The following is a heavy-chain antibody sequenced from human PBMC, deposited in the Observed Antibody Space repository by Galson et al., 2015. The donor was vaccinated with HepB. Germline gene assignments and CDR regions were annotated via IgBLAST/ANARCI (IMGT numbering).Heavy chain of an antibody. CDR1: GFTFSGYW. D-gene: IGHD6-13*01. CDR2: INDDGSST. CDR3: ARDPAAAGL. V-gene: IGHV3-74*01. J-gene: IGHJ4*02. Sequence: SLRLSCAASGFTFSGYWMHWVRQVPGKGLVWVSRINDDGSSTTYADPVKGRFTISRDNAKNTLFLQMNSLKDEDTAVYYCARDPAAAGLWGQGTLVTVSS.